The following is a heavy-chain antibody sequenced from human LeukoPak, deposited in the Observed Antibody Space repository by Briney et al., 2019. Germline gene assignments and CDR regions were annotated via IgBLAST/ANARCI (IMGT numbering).Heavy chain of an antibody. CDR3: AKRGYDSNGYYGYFDY. CDR2: ISGSGGST. V-gene: IGHV3-23*01. D-gene: IGHD3-22*01. J-gene: IGHJ4*02. Sequence: GGSLRLSCAASGFTVSTYAMSWVRQAPGKGLEWVSVISGSGGSTYYADSVEGRFTISRDNSKNTLYLQMNSLRVEDTAAYYCAKRGYDSNGYYGYFDYWGQGALVTVSS. CDR1: GFTVSTYA.